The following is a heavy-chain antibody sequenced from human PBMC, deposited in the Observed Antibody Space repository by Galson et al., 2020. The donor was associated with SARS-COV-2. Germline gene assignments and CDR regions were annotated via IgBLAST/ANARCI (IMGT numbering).Heavy chain of an antibody. CDR1: GYSFSDYW. CDR2: IFPINSET. J-gene: IGHJ5*02. V-gene: IGHV5-51*01. Sequence: KIGESLKISCKASGYSFSDYWIGWVRQMPGKGLEWMGNIFPINSETRYSPSFQGQVTISADKSISTAYLQWSSLKASDTAMYYCARQRYEYNCCDPWGQGTQVTGSS. CDR3: ARQRYEYNCCDP. D-gene: IGHD1-20*01.